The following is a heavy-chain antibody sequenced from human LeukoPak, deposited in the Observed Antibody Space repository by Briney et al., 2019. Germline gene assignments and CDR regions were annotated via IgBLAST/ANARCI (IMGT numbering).Heavy chain of an antibody. Sequence: GGSLRLSCAASGFTFDDYAMHWVRQAPGKGLEWVSGISWNSGSIGYADSVKGRFTISRDNSKNTLYLQMNSLRAEDTAVYYCAKDLPPYYYDSSGSSPGWGQGTMVTVSS. D-gene: IGHD3-22*01. J-gene: IGHJ3*01. CDR3: AKDLPPYYYDSSGSSPG. V-gene: IGHV3-9*01. CDR1: GFTFDDYA. CDR2: ISWNSGSI.